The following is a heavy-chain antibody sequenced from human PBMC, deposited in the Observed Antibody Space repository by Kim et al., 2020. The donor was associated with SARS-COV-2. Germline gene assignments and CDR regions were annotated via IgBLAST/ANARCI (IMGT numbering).Heavy chain of an antibody. Sequence: SETLSLTCAVSGGSIRSSNWWSWVRQPPGKGLEWIGEIYHSGSTNYNPSLKSRVTISVDKSKNQSPLKLSSVTAADTAVYYCARALVVAPVIWFDPWGQGTLVTVSS. D-gene: IGHD2-15*01. V-gene: IGHV4-4*02. CDR1: GGSIRSSNW. CDR3: ARALVVAPVIWFDP. J-gene: IGHJ5*02. CDR2: IYHSGST.